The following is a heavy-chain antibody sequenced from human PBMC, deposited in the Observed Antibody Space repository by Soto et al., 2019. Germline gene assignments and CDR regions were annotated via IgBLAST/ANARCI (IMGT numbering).Heavy chain of an antibody. V-gene: IGHV1-69*02. CDR1: GGDFLSYT. D-gene: IGHD3-10*01. J-gene: IGHJ6*02. CDR2: IIPILDVA. Sequence: QLVQSGAEVKKPGSSVKVSCKASGGDFLSYTISWVRQAPGQGPEWMGTIIPILDVAKNAQKFRGRVAMTADKATSTVYMELRSLRSDDTAVYYCAQMWFGELWHGMDVWGQGTTITVSS. CDR3: AQMWFGELWHGMDV.